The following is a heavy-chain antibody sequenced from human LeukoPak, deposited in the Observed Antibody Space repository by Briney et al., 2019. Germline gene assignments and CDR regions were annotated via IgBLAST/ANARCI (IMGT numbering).Heavy chain of an antibody. J-gene: IGHJ5*02. V-gene: IGHV4-39*07. CDR3: AKIEDSGYDYRGWFDP. D-gene: IGHD5-12*01. CDR1: GGSISSSGYY. CDR2: IYYSGNT. Sequence: SETLSLTCTVSGGSISSSGYYWAWIRQPPGKGLECIGSIYYSGNTNYNPSLKSRVTISLDTSKNQFSLKVTSVTAADTAVYYCAKIEDSGYDYRGWFDPWGQGTLVAVSS.